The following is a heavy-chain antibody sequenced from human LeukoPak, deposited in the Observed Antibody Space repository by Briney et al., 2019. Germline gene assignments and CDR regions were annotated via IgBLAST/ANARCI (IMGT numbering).Heavy chain of an antibody. V-gene: IGHV3-15*01. J-gene: IGHJ5*02. D-gene: IGHD1-26*01. CDR1: GFTLSKVY. CDR2: NKRKNDGETT. Sequence: GGSLRLSCTASGFTLSKVYVSWVRQLPGKGLEWVGRNKRKNDGETTDYGAPVQARFAISRDDSKNTVYLQMNSLKSDDTGVYYCTTRFLVGGTELVDPWGQGTLVTVSS. CDR3: TTRFLVGGTELVDP.